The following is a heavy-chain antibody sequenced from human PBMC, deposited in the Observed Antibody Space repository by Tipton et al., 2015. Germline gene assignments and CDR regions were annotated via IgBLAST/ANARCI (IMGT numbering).Heavy chain of an antibody. D-gene: IGHD3-22*01. CDR1: GYIFTSFY. V-gene: IGHV1-46*01. CDR3: ARQPGFDTSAYVDY. Sequence: QLVQSGAEVKKPGASVKVSCKASGYIFTSFYIHWVRQAPGQGLEWMGIINPSGGSTSYAQKFQGRVTMTRDTSTSTVYMELRSLRSEDTAVYYCARQPGFDTSAYVDYWGQGTLVTVSS. CDR2: INPSGGST. J-gene: IGHJ4*02.